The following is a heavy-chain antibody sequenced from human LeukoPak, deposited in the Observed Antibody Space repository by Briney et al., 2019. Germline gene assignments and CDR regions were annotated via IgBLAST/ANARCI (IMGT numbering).Heavy chain of an antibody. D-gene: IGHD5-12*01. J-gene: IGHJ6*03. CDR2: INPNSGGT. Sequence: GASVKVSCKASGYTFTGYYMHWVRQAPGQGLEWMGWINPNSGGTNYAQKFQGRVTMTRDTSISTAYMELSRLRSDDTAVYYCARAEHHICGLYYYYMDVWGKGTTVTVSS. CDR1: GYTFTGYY. V-gene: IGHV1-2*02. CDR3: ARAEHHICGLYYYYMDV.